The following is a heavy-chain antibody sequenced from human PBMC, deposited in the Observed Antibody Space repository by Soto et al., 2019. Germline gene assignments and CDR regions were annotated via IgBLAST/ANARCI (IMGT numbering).Heavy chain of an antibody. CDR1: GDTFSDYT. CDR3: ARGKDGSDYYFDS. Sequence: QVQLVQSEAEVTKPGSSVKVSCKASGDTFSDYTISWVRQAPGQGLEWMGGIVPIFGKPTYTQKFQGRVTITADESTTTAYMELSSLRSEDTATYYCARGKDGSDYYFDSWGQGTLVTVSS. J-gene: IGHJ4*02. V-gene: IGHV1-69*01. D-gene: IGHD3-22*01. CDR2: IVPIFGKP.